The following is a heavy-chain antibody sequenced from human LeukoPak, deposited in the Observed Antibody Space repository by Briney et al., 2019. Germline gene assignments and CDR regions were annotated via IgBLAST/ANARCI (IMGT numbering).Heavy chain of an antibody. V-gene: IGHV4-61*01. CDR1: GGSVGSGSYY. D-gene: IGHD5-24*01. Sequence: PSETLSLTCTVSGGSVGSGSYYRSWIRQPPGKGLEWIGYIYYSGSTNYNPSLKSRVTISVDTSKNQFSLKLSSVTAADTAVYYCARVLEMATIDVASPATYYFDYWGQGTLVTVSS. CDR3: ARVLEMATIDVASPATYYFDY. J-gene: IGHJ4*02. CDR2: IYYSGST.